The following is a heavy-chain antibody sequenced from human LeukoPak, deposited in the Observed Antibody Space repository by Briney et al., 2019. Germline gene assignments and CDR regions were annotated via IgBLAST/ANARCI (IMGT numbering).Heavy chain of an antibody. CDR3: ATGNYYDSRGYYTFGH. V-gene: IGHV3-74*01. CDR1: GFAFNKYW. D-gene: IGHD3-22*01. J-gene: IGHJ4*02. Sequence: PGRSLRLSCAASGFAFNKYWMHWVRQAPGKGLVWVSRINGDGSTTSYADSVKGGFTISRDNAKNTLYLQMSSLRAEDTAVYYCATGNYYDSRGYYTFGHWGQGTLVTVSS. CDR2: INGDGSTT.